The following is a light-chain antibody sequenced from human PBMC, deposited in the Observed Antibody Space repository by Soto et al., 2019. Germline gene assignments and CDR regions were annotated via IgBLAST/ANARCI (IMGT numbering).Light chain of an antibody. CDR3: QQYNNWPLT. Sequence: EIVMTQSPATLSVSPGERATLSCRASQSVSSNLAWYQQIPGQAPRLLIYGASTRATGIPARFSGSGSGTEFTLTISSLQSEDCAVYYCQQYNNWPLTFGGGTKVEIK. CDR1: QSVSSN. J-gene: IGKJ4*01. V-gene: IGKV3-15*01. CDR2: GAS.